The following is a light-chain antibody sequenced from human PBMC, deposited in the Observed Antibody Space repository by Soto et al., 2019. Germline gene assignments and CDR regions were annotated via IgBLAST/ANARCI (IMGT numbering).Light chain of an antibody. J-gene: IGKJ1*01. V-gene: IGKV3-20*01. CDR2: GAS. CDR3: QQYGSSPRP. Sequence: VTKQSASTLSVSTGETTTLSCRASQSVGNNLAWYQQKPGQAPRLLIYGASSRATGIPDRFSGSGSGTDFTLTISRLEPEDFAVYYCQQYGSSPRPFGQGT. CDR1: QSVGNN.